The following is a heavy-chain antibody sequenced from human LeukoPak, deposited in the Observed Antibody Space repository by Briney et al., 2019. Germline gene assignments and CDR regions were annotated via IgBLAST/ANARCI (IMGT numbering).Heavy chain of an antibody. CDR3: ARDGVVTSPYYYYGMDV. V-gene: IGHV4-59*01. J-gene: IGHJ6*02. CDR2: IYYSGST. Sequence: SQTRSLTSTVSGRSISSNYWSWIRQLPGKGLEWIGYIYYSGSTNYNPSLKSRVTISVDTSKNQFSLKLSSVTAADTAVYYCARDGVVTSPYYYYGMDVWGQGTTVTVSS. D-gene: IGHD4-23*01. CDR1: GRSISSNY.